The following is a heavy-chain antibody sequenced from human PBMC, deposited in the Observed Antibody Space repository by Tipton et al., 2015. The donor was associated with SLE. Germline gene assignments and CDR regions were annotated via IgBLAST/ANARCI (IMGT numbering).Heavy chain of an antibody. CDR3: ARLRLGIGDY. J-gene: IGHJ3*01. CDR1: GGSISSYY. V-gene: IGHV4-59*12. CDR2: VSYSGST. D-gene: IGHD7-27*01. Sequence: TLSLTCTVSGGSISSYYWSWIRQPPGKGLEWIGYVSYSGSTNYNPSLKSRVTISVDTSKNQFSLRLSSVTAADTAVYYCARLRLGIGDYWGQGTMVTVSS.